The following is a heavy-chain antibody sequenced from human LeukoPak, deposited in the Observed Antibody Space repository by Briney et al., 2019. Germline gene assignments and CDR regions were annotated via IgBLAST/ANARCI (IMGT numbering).Heavy chain of an antibody. D-gene: IGHD3-10*01. Sequence: RGSLRLSCAASGFTFSNAWMSWVRQAPGKGLEWVGRIKSKTDSGTTDYAAPVKGRFTISRDDSKNTLYLQMNSLKTEDTAVYYCTTRVPYYYYYYYMDVWGKGTTVTVSS. V-gene: IGHV3-15*01. CDR1: GFTFSNAW. CDR3: TTRVPYYYYYYYMDV. CDR2: IKSKTDSGTT. J-gene: IGHJ6*03.